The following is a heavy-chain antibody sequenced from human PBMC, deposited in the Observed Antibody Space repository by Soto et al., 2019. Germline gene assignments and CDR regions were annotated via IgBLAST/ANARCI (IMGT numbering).Heavy chain of an antibody. CDR1: GFPFNNFE. CDR2: ITGGGAT. CDR3: VGGGLSHFDH. D-gene: IGHD3-16*01. J-gene: IGHJ4*02. V-gene: IGHV3-48*03. Sequence: GGSLRLSCVASGFPFNNFEMNWIRQAPGKGLEWISYITGGGATYYADSVKGRFTISRDNAKNSLFLQMNSVGVGDTAVYYCVGGGLSHFDHWGRGTLVTVSS.